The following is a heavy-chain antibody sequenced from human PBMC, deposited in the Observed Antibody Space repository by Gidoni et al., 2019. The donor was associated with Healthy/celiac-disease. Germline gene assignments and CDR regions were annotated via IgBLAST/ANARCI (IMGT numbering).Heavy chain of an antibody. CDR1: GGSISSSSYY. D-gene: IGHD6-19*01. V-gene: IGHV4-39*07. CDR3: ARDHSSGWLDY. Sequence: QLQLQESGPGLVKPSETLSLTCTVSGGSISSSSYYWGWIRQPPGKGLEWIGSIYYSGSTYYNPSLKSRVTISVDTSKNQFSLKLSSVTAADTAVYYCARDHSSGWLDYWGQGTLVTVSS. CDR2: IYYSGST. J-gene: IGHJ4*02.